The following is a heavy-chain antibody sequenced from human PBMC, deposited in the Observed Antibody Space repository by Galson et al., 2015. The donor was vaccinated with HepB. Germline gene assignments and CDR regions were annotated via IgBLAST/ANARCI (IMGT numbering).Heavy chain of an antibody. CDR2: LSDSGMTT. D-gene: IGHD2-21*02. CDR3: AKVPWVHSVVVTAESY. V-gene: IGHV3-23*01. J-gene: IGHJ4*02. Sequence: SLRLSCAASGFTFSNYVMTWVRQAPGKGLEWVSSLSDSGMTTYYADSVKGRFTISRDNSKYTLYLQMDSLRAEDTAVYYCAKVPWVHSVVVTAESYWGQGTLVTVSS. CDR1: GFTFSNYV.